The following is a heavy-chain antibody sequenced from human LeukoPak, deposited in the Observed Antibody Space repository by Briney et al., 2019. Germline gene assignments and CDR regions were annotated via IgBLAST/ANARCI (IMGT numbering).Heavy chain of an antibody. J-gene: IGHJ4*02. CDR3: ANHDYGDFRDY. Sequence: GGSLRLSCAASGFTFSSYWMSWVRRAPGKGLEWVANIKQDGSEKYYVDSVKGRFTISRDNAKNSLYLQMNSLRAEDTAVYYCANHDYGDFRDYWGQGTLVTVSS. CDR2: IKQDGSEK. V-gene: IGHV3-7*03. CDR1: GFTFSSYW. D-gene: IGHD4-17*01.